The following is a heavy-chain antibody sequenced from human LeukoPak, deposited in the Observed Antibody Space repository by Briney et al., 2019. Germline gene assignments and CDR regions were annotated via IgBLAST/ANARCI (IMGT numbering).Heavy chain of an antibody. CDR2: ISSSGSTI. V-gene: IGHV3-48*03. J-gene: IGHJ4*02. CDR1: GFTLSSYE. CDR3: ARDSMAIYDYVWGSYREESNYFDY. D-gene: IGHD3-16*02. Sequence: SGGSLRLSCAASGFTLSSYEINWVRQAPGKGLGWVSYISSSGSTIYYADSVKGRFTTSRDNAKNSLYLQMNSLRAEDTAVYYCARDSMAIYDYVWGSYREESNYFDYWGQGTLVTVSS.